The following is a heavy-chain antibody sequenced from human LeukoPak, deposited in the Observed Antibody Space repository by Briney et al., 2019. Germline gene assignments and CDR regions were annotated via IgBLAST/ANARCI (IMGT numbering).Heavy chain of an antibody. J-gene: IGHJ6*02. D-gene: IGHD6-13*01. V-gene: IGHV3-15*01. Sequence: PGGSLRLSCAASGFTFSNAWMSWVRQAPGKGLEWVGRIKSKTDGGTTDYAAPVKGRFTISRDDSKNTLYLQMNSLKTEDTAVYYCTTDLQDWYSSSWDTYYYYGMDVWGQGTTVTVSS. CDR2: IKSKTDGGTT. CDR3: TTDLQDWYSSSWDTYYYYGMDV. CDR1: GFTFSNAW.